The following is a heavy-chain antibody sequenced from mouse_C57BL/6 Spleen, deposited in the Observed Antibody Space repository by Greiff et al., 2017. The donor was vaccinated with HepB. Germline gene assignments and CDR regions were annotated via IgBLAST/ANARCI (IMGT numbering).Heavy chain of an antibody. CDR1: GYTFTSYW. CDR3: ARTLLRYYAMDY. Sequence: VKLQQPGAELVKPGASVKLSCKASGYTFTSYWMHWVKQRPGQGLEWIGMIHPNSGSTNYNEKFKSKATLTVDKSSSTAYMQLSSLTSEDSAVYYCARTLLRYYAMDYWGQGTSVTVSS. J-gene: IGHJ4*01. CDR2: IHPNSGST. V-gene: IGHV1-64*01. D-gene: IGHD1-2*01.